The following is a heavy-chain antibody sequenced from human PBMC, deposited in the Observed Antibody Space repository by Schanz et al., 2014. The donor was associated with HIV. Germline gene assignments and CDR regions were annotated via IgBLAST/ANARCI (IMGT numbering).Heavy chain of an antibody. CDR3: ARAGVTDLFDH. D-gene: IGHD2-21*02. CDR1: GFTFSNFA. J-gene: IGHJ4*02. CDR2: IWYDGSNK. V-gene: IGHV3-33*08. Sequence: QVQLVESGGDVVQPGRSLRLSCAASGFTFSNFAMHWVRQAPGKGLEWAAVIWYDGSNKYYADSVKGRFTISRDKAKNSLYLQMNSLRDEDTAVYYCARAGVTDLFDHWGQGTLVTVSS.